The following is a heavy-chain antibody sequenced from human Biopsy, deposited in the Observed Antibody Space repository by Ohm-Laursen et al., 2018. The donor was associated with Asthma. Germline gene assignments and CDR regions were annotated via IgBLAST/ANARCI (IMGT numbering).Heavy chain of an antibody. V-gene: IGHV4-34*01. CDR3: ARAAITGIRGWFDP. D-gene: IGHD1-20*01. CDR1: GGYLTGHY. Sequence: TLSLTCIVYGGYLTGHYWNWIRQPPEKGLEWIGEIDQSGYTNYNPSLKSRVTISADTSKNQFHLNLSSVTAADTAVYFCARAAITGIRGWFDPWGQGTQVTVSS. J-gene: IGHJ5*02. CDR2: IDQSGYT.